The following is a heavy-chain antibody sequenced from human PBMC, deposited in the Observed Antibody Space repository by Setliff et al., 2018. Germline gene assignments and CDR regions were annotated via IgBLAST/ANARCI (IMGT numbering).Heavy chain of an antibody. V-gene: IGHV1-18*01. CDR1: GFGFTTFG. J-gene: IGHJ4*02. CDR2: ISPHNGNT. Sequence: GASVKVSCKTSGFGFTTFGFSWVRQAPGKGLEWLGSISPHNGNTNYPQWLQDRVTMTIDTSATTVYMELQSLRSDDTAVYYCVRSSAPQVVLAADFDFWGQGTPVTVSS. CDR3: VRSSAPQVVLAADFDF. D-gene: IGHD6-19*01.